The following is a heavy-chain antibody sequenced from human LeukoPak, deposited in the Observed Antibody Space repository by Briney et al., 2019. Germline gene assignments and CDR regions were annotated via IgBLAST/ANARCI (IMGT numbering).Heavy chain of an antibody. J-gene: IGHJ4*02. CDR1: GFTFSTYI. D-gene: IGHD3-10*01. V-gene: IGHV3-69-1*01. CDR2: ISTTGTI. CDR3: AKDRWWFGGFSEGY. Sequence: GGSLRLSCAASGFTFSTYIMNWVRQAPGKGVEGVSYISTTGTIYYADSVEGRFTISTDNAKNSLYLQMNSLRAEDTGVYYCAKDRWWFGGFSEGYWGQGTLVTVSS.